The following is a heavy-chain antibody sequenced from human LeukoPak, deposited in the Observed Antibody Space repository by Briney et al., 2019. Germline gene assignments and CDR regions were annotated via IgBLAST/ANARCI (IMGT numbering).Heavy chain of an antibody. CDR1: GFTFSSYW. D-gene: IGHD2-21*02. CDR3: ATGNCGGDCYSGY. CDR2: INSDGSSR. V-gene: IGHV3-74*01. J-gene: IGHJ4*02. Sequence: GGSLRLSCAASGFTFSSYWMHWVRQAPGKGLVWVSLINSDGSSRNYADSVKGRFTISRDNAKNTLYLQMNSLRAEDTAVYYCATGNCGGDCYSGYWGQGTLVTVSS.